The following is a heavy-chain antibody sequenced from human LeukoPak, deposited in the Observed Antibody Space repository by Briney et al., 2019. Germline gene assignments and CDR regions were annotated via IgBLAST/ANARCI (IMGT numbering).Heavy chain of an antibody. D-gene: IGHD2-15*01. CDR1: GFTFSSYA. Sequence: GGSLRLSCAASGFTFSSYAMHWVRQAPGKGLEWVAVISYDGSNKYYADSVKGRFTISRDNSKNTLYLQMNSLRAEDTAVYYCARDQSIVVVVAANDERDKKFDYGGQGPLVTVSS. CDR2: ISYDGSNK. J-gene: IGHJ4*02. CDR3: ARDQSIVVVVAANDERDKKFDY. V-gene: IGHV3-30-3*01.